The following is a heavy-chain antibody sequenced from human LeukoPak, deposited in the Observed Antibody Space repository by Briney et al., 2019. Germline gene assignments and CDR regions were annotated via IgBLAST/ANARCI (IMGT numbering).Heavy chain of an antibody. CDR3: ARNENSGWGYFDY. CDR2: IGGSNGIT. CDR1: GFTFNSYA. V-gene: IGHV3-23*01. Sequence: TGGSLRLSCAASGFTFNSYAMSWVRQAPGKGLEWVSVIGGSNGITFYVGSVKGRFTISRGNSKDTLYLQMNSLRAEDTAVYYCARNENSGWGYFDYWGQGTLVTVSS. J-gene: IGHJ4*02. D-gene: IGHD5-12*01.